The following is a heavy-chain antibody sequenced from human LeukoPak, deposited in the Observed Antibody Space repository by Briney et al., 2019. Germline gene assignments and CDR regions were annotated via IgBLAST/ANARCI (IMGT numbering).Heavy chain of an antibody. CDR2: IIPIFGTA. CDR1: GGTFSSYA. V-gene: IGHV1-69*05. J-gene: IGHJ4*02. D-gene: IGHD2-21*02. Sequence: SVKVSCKASGGTFSSYAMSWVRQAPGQGLEWMGGIIPIFGTANYAQKFQGRVTITTDESTSTAYMELSSLRSEDTAVYYCARTFAGKYCGGDCYITLDYWGQGTLVTVSS. CDR3: ARTFAGKYCGGDCYITLDY.